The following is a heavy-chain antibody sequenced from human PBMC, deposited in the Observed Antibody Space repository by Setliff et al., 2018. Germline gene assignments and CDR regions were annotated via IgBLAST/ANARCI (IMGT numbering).Heavy chain of an antibody. CDR1: GGTLTTFTTYS. Sequence: SVKVSCKASGGTLTTFTTYSLIWVRQAPGQGLEWMGGIIPITGTTNYAQRFQGRVTISTDESSSTVYMEMSRLKSEDTAVYYCARGSIVRPTRGDFDFWGLGTLVTVSS. CDR3: ARGSIVRPTRGDFDF. D-gene: IGHD1-26*01. J-gene: IGHJ4*02. CDR2: IIPITGTT. V-gene: IGHV1-69*16.